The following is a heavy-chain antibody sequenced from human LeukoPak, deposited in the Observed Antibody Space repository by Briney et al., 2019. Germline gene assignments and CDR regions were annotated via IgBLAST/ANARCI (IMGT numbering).Heavy chain of an antibody. D-gene: IGHD6-13*01. CDR3: ARVPDLYSSSWYGWFDP. CDR2: IYHSGST. V-gene: IGHV4-30-2*01. J-gene: IGHJ5*02. Sequence: SQTLSLTCAVSGGSISSGGYSWSWIRQPPGKGLEWIGYIYHSGSTYYNPSLKSRVTISVDRSKNQFSLKLSSVTAADTAVYYCARVPDLYSSSWYGWFDPWGQGTLVTVSS. CDR1: GGSISSGGYS.